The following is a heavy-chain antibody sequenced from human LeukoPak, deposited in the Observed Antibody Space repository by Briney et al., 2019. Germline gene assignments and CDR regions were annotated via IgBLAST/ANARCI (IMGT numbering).Heavy chain of an antibody. V-gene: IGHV1-46*01. CDR1: GYTFTSYY. CDR2: INPSAGGT. J-gene: IGHJ6*02. Sequence: ASVKVSCTASGYTFTSYYMHWVRRAPGQGLDWVGIINPSAGGTTYAQKFQGRVTMTRDTSTSTVYMELSSLRSEDTAVYYCARDFQGYYYYGMDVWGQGTTVTVS. CDR3: ARDFQGYYYYGMDV.